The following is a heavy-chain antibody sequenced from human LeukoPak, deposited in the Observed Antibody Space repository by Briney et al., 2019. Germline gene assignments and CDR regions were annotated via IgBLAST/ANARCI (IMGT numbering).Heavy chain of an antibody. V-gene: IGHV1-8*03. CDR1: GYTFTSYD. Sequence: GASVKVSCKASGYTFTSYDINWVRQATGQGLEWMGWMNPNSGNTGYAQKFQGRVTITRNTSISTAYMELSRLRSDDTAVYYCARVYYDSSGTDENWFDPWGQGTLVTVSS. D-gene: IGHD3-22*01. CDR2: MNPNSGNT. J-gene: IGHJ5*02. CDR3: ARVYYDSSGTDENWFDP.